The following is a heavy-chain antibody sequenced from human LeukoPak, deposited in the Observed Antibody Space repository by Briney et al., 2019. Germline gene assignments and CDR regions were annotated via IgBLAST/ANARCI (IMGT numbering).Heavy chain of an antibody. CDR1: GYTFTGYY. J-gene: IGHJ5*02. CDR3: ARDMIPLLMVYAQHNWFDP. D-gene: IGHD2-8*01. Sequence: GASVKVSCKASGYTFTGYYMHWVRQAPGQGLEWMGRINPNSGGTNYAQKFQGRVTMTRDTSISTAYMELSKLRSDDTAVYYCARDMIPLLMVYAQHNWFDPWGQGTLVTVSS. CDR2: INPNSGGT. V-gene: IGHV1-2*06.